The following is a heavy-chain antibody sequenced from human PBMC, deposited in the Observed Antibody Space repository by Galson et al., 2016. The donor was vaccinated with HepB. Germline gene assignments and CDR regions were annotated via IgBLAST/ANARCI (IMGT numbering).Heavy chain of an antibody. Sequence: TLSLTCTLSGGSISTGVYYWGWIRQPPGKGLQWIGYVYSRGNTHYNPSLESRMTISTDTSRNQVSLQVTSVTAADTAKYYCVRGPPAGCGGSTCYLGAFDIWGQGTTVTVSS. V-gene: IGHV4-30-4*01. J-gene: IGHJ3*02. D-gene: IGHD2-21*01. CDR3: VRGPPAGCGGSTCYLGAFDI. CDR2: VYSRGNT. CDR1: GGSISTGVYY.